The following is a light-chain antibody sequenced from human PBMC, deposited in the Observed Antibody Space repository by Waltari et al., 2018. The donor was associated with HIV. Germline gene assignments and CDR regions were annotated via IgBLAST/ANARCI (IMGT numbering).Light chain of an antibody. CDR2: DVS. V-gene: IGLV2-11*01. J-gene: IGLJ1*01. CDR3: CSYAGSYSFV. Sequence: QSALTQPRSVSGSPGQSVTISCTGTNGDVGNYQYVSWYQQFPGKAPKLLIFDVSKRPSGVPDRFSGSKSGNTVALTVSGLQTEDEADYYCCSYAGSYSFVFGTGTKVTVL. CDR1: NGDVGNYQY.